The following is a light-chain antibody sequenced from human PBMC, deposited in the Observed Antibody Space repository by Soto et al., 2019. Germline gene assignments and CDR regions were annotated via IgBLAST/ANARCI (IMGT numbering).Light chain of an antibody. CDR3: QQSYSTPLT. CDR2: AAS. CDR1: QSISSY. V-gene: IGKV1-39*01. J-gene: IGKJ4*01. Sequence: DIQMTQSPSSLSASVGDRVTITCRASQSISSYLNWYQQKPGKAPKLLIYAASSLQSGVPSRLSGSGSGTDFTLTISSLQPEDFATYYCQQSYSTPLTFGGGPRVDIX.